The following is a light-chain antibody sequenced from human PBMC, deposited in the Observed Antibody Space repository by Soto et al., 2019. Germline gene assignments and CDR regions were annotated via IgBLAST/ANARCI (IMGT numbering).Light chain of an antibody. J-gene: IGKJ1*01. Sequence: DIQMTQSPSSLSASVRDRVTITCRASQGISNYLAWYQQKPGKVPKLLIDAASTLQSGVPSRSSGSGSGTDFTLTISSLQPEDVATYYCQKYNSTPWTFGQGTKVEIK. CDR1: QGISNY. CDR2: AAS. V-gene: IGKV1-27*01. CDR3: QKYNSTPWT.